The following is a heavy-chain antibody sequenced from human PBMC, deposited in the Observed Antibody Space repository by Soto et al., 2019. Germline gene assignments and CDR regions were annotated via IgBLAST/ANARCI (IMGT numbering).Heavy chain of an antibody. J-gene: IGHJ6*02. Sequence: GGSLKLAGVGFGIACRTDIINWVRHPPGNRLEWVSSISSRSDIYHADSVKSRITIIPDTSKSQFCLQLNSVTPEDTAVYYCARDGLPSWDNSNLHPYGMDVWGQGTTVTVSS. CDR3: ARDGLPSWDNSNLHPYGMDV. V-gene: IGHV3-21*01. CDR1: GIACRTDI. D-gene: IGHD1-20*01. CDR2: ISSRSDI.